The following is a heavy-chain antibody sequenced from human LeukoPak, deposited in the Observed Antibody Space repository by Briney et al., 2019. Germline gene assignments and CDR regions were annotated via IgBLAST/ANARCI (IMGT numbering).Heavy chain of an antibody. J-gene: IGHJ3*02. CDR2: IYHSGST. D-gene: IGHD3-22*01. V-gene: IGHV4-30-2*01. Sequence: SETLSLTCAVSGGSISSGGYSWSWIRQPPGKGLEWIGYIYHSGSTYYNPSLKSRVTISVDRSKNQFSLKLSSVTAADTAVYYCARGTRGYYYESSGYYSPGGAFDIWGQGTMVTVSS. CDR3: ARGTRGYYYESSGYYSPGGAFDI. CDR1: GGSISSGGYS.